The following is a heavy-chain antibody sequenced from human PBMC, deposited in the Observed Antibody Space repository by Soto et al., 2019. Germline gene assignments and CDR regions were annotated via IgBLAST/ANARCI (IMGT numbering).Heavy chain of an antibody. V-gene: IGHV1-18*01. CDR1: GYTFTSYG. CDR2: ISAYNGNT. CDR3: TRGHDRSGYDPAFDY. J-gene: IGHJ4*02. D-gene: IGHD3-22*01. Sequence: QVQLVQSGAEVKKPGASVKVSCKASGYTFTSYGISWVRQAPGQGLEWMGWISAYNGNTNYAQKLQGRATMTTDTAASPAYMELRSVRSDDSAVYYCTRGHDRSGYDPAFDYWGQGTLVPVSS.